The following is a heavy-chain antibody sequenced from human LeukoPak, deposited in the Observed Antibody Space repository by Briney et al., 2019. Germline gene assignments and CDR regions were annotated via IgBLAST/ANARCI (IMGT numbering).Heavy chain of an antibody. CDR1: GGTFSSYA. CDR2: IIPIFGTA. Sequence: SVKVSCKASGGTFSSYAISWVRQAPGQGLEWMGGIIPIFGTANYAQKFQGRVTITADKSTSTAYMELSSLRSEDTAVYYCARGGIGYCSGGSCYSSYYYYYYGMDVWGKGTTVTVSS. V-gene: IGHV1-69*06. CDR3: ARGGIGYCSGGSCYSSYYYYYYGMDV. J-gene: IGHJ6*04. D-gene: IGHD2-15*01.